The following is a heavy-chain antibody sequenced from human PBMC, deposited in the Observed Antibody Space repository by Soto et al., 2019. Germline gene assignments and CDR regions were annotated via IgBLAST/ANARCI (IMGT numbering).Heavy chain of an antibody. V-gene: IGHV3-30*03. D-gene: IGHD3-3*01. J-gene: IGHJ6*02. CDR1: GLTFSSYG. CDR3: AREGYDFWSGYYGDYYYGMDV. CDR2: ISYDGSNK. Sequence: PGGSLRLSCAASGLTFSSYGMHWVRQAPGKGLEWVAVISYDGSNKYYADSVKGRFTISRDNSKNTLYLQMNSLRAEDTAVYYCAREGYDFWSGYYGDYYYGMDVWGQGTTVTVSS.